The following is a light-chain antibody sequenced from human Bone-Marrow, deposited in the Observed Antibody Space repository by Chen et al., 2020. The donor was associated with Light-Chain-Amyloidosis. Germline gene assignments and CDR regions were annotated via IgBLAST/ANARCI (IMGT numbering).Light chain of an antibody. J-gene: IGLJ2*01. CDR1: DLPRKY. CDR3: QSADSSGTYEVI. CDR2: RDT. Sequence: SYELTQPPSVSVSQGQTARITCSGDDLPRKYAYWYQQKPGQAPVLVIHRDTERPSGISERFSGSSSGTTATLTISGVQAEDEADYHCQSADSSGTYEVIFGGGTKLTVL. V-gene: IGLV3-25*03.